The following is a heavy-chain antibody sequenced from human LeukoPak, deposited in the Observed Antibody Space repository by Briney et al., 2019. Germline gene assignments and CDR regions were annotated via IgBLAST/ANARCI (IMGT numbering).Heavy chain of an antibody. J-gene: IGHJ4*02. V-gene: IGHV4-4*07. CDR1: GGSINSYY. Sequence: SETLSLTCTVSGGSINSYYWSWIRQPAGKGLEWIGRIYTSGSTNYNPSLKSRVTMSVDTSKNQFSLKLSSVTAADTAMYFCAREEMPGKFDYWGQGILVTVSS. CDR3: AREEMPGKFDY. D-gene: IGHD1-26*01. CDR2: IYTSGST.